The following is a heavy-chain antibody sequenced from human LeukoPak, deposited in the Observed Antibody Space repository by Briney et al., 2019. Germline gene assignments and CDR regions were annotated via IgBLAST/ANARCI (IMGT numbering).Heavy chain of an antibody. CDR2: IKQDGSDK. J-gene: IGHJ4*02. CDR3: AILRGGNY. D-gene: IGHD3-10*01. V-gene: IGHV3-7*02. Sequence: GGSLRLSCAASGFTFSSYLMTWVRQAPGKGLEWVATIKQDGSDKYYVDSVEGRFTIARDNAQNSLHLQMNSLRAEDTAVYYCAILRGGNYWGQGTLVTVSS. CDR1: GFTFSSYL.